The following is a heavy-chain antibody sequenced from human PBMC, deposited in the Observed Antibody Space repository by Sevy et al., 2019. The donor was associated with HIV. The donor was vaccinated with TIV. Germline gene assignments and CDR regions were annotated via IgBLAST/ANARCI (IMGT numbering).Heavy chain of an antibody. Sequence: GGSLRLSCVVSALTFSSDSRNWVRQAPGKGLEWLAYISSSSRTIYYADSVEGRFTISRDNDKKSVFLQMNNLRDEDSATYYCARDVDTPFVRSFDSWGQGTLVTVSS. CDR1: ALTFSSDS. CDR3: ARDVDTPFVRSFDS. CDR2: ISSSSRTI. D-gene: IGHD5-18*01. J-gene: IGHJ4*02. V-gene: IGHV3-48*02.